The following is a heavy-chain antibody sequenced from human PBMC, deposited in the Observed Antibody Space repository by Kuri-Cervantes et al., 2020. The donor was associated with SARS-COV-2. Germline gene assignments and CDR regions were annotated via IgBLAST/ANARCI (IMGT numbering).Heavy chain of an antibody. CDR2: ISSSSSYI. D-gene: IGHD2/OR15-2a*01. J-gene: IGHJ6*02. CDR3: ARVDRPVIGGRDYGLDV. CDR1: GFTFSSYS. Sequence: GGSLRLSCAASGFTFSSYSMNWVRQAPGKGLEWVSSISSSSSYIYYADSVKGRFSLSRDNSMNAVFLQMDSLRMEDTGVYFCARVDRPVIGGRDYGLDVWGQGTAVTGSS. V-gene: IGHV3-21*04.